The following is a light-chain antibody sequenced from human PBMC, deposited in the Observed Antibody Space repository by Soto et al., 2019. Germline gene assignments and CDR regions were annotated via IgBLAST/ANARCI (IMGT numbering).Light chain of an antibody. V-gene: IGKV3D-20*02. CDR1: QTVRNNY. CDR2: DAS. J-gene: IGKJ3*01. Sequence: EFVLTQSPGTLSLSPGERATLSCRASQTVRNNYLAWYQQKPGQAPRLLIYDASSRATGIPDRFSGGGSGTDFTLTISSLEPEDFAVYYCQQRTNVFTFGPGTKVDIK. CDR3: QQRTNVFT.